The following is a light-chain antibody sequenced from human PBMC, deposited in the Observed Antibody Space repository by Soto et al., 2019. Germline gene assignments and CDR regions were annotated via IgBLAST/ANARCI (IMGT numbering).Light chain of an antibody. CDR3: QQYGSSLIT. J-gene: IGKJ5*01. CDR2: DTS. Sequence: EVVLTQSAATLSLAPGERATLSCIASQFLSSYLAWYQQKPGQPPRLLIYDTSNRATGIPARFSGSRSGTDFTLTISSLEPEDFAVYYCQQYGSSLITFGQGTRLEI. CDR1: QFLSSY. V-gene: IGKV3-11*01.